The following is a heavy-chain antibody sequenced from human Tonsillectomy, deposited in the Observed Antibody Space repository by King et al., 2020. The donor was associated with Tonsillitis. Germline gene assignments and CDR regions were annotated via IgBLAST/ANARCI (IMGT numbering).Heavy chain of an antibody. CDR3: AXEXFXDYPY. D-gene: IGHD4-17*01. Sequence: VQLQESGPGLVKPSQTLSLTCTVSGGSINSDAYYWNWIRQPAGKGLEWIGRINASGSTSSNPSLKSRVTISVDTSKNQFSLELSSVTAADTAVYYCAXEXFXDYPYXXQGTLVTVSS. CDR1: GGSINSDAYY. V-gene: IGHV4-61*02. CDR2: INASGST. J-gene: IGHJ4*02.